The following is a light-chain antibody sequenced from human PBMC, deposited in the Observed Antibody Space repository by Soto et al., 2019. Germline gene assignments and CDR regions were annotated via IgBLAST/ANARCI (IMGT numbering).Light chain of an antibody. V-gene: IGKV3-20*01. J-gene: IGKJ2*01. Sequence: EIVLTQSPGTLSLSPGERATLSCRASQSVSSSYLAWYQQKPGQAPRLLIYGASSRATGIPDRFSGSGSGTDFTLTSSRLEPEDWAVYYCQQYGSSMYTFGQGTKLEIK. CDR3: QQYGSSMYT. CDR2: GAS. CDR1: QSVSSSY.